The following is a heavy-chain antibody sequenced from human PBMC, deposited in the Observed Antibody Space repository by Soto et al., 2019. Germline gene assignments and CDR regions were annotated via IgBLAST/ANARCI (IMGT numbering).Heavy chain of an antibody. CDR2: IYYSGST. CDR1: GGSISSYY. J-gene: IGHJ4*02. CDR3: ARGGPNCSSTSCYQDY. D-gene: IGHD2-2*01. Sequence: PSETLSLTCTVSGGSISSYYWSWIRQPPGKGLEWIGYIYYSGSTNYNPSLKSRVTISVDTSKNQFSLKLSSVTAADTAVYYCARGGPNCSSTSCYQDYWGQGTLVTVPS. V-gene: IGHV4-59*01.